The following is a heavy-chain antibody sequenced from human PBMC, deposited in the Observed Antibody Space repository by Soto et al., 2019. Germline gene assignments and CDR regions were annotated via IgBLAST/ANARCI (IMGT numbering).Heavy chain of an antibody. Sequence: ASVKVSCKASGYTFTGYYMHWVRQAPGQGLEWMGWINPNSGGTTYAQKFQGGVTMTRDTSISTAYMELSRLRSDDTAVYYCARGLLLRPYYGVDVWGQGTQVTFSS. J-gene: IGHJ6*02. CDR2: INPNSGGT. CDR3: ARGLLLRPYYGVDV. D-gene: IGHD2-15*01. V-gene: IGHV1-2*02. CDR1: GYTFTGYY.